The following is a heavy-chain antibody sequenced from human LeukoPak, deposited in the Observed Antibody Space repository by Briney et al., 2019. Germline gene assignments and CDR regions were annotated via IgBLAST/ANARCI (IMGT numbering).Heavy chain of an antibody. V-gene: IGHV1-18*01. CDR1: GYTFTSYG. J-gene: IGHJ5*02. CDR3: ARAGLGFGELNWFDP. D-gene: IGHD3-10*01. CDR2: ISAYNGNT. Sequence: ASVKVSCKASGYTFTSYGISWVRQAPGQGLEWMGWISAYNGNTNYAQKFQGRVTMTRDTSTSTVYMELSSLRSEDTAVYYCARAGLGFGELNWFDPWGQGTLVTVSS.